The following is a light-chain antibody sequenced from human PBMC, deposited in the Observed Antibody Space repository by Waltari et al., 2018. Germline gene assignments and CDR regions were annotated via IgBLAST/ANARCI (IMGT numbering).Light chain of an antibody. CDR2: VYS. Sequence: WKQKQPVKAPILLIVVYSERPAGVANRFSGSSSGNPASLTSSGRQDEDEADYYCNSYAGSSSWVFGGGTRLTVL. V-gene: IGLV2-14*02. J-gene: IGLJ3*02. CDR3: NSYAGSSSWV.